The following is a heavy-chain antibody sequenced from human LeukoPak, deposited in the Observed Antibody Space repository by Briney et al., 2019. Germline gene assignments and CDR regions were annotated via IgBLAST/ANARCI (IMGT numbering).Heavy chain of an antibody. CDR2: ISSSSSYI. CDR3: ARTYYGGKGAIDY. D-gene: IGHD4-23*01. J-gene: IGHJ4*02. CDR1: GFTFSSYS. V-gene: IGHV3-21*01. Sequence: PGGSLRLSCAASGFTFSSYSMNWVRQVPGKGLEWVSSISSSSSYIYYADSVKGRFTISRDNAKNSLYLQMNSLRAEDTAVYYCARTYYGGKGAIDYWGQGTLVTVSS.